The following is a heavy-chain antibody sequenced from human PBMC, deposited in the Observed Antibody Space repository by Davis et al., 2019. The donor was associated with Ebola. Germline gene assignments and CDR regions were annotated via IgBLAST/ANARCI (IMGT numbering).Heavy chain of an antibody. CDR3: ARGWLRSAFDQ. Sequence: HSQTPSLTCAISGDSVPGSSGARNWLRQSPSRGLEWLGRTYYSSKWYTDSTLSVKSRITISADTAKNQLSLHLDSVTPEDTAVYYCARGWLRSAFDQWGQGTLVTVSS. CDR1: GDSVPGSSGA. J-gene: IGHJ4*02. V-gene: IGHV6-1*01. CDR2: TYYSSKWYT. D-gene: IGHD5-12*01.